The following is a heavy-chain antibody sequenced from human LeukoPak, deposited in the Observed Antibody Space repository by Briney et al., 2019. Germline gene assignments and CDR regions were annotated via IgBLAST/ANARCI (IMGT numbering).Heavy chain of an antibody. V-gene: IGHV4-4*07. D-gene: IGHD6-13*01. Sequence: SETLSLTCTVSGGSISSYYWSWIRQPAGKGLEWIARIYTSGSTNYNPSLKSRVTMSVDTSKNQFSLKLSSVTAADTAVYYCAREAIAAAATGFDPWGQGTLVTVPS. CDR2: IYTSGST. CDR3: AREAIAAAATGFDP. CDR1: GGSISSYY. J-gene: IGHJ5*02.